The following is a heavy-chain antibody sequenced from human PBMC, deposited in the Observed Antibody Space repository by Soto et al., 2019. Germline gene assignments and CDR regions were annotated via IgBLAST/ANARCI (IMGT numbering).Heavy chain of an antibody. CDR3: ARHGSIAARHLPLYHYYGMDV. J-gene: IGHJ6*02. D-gene: IGHD6-6*01. CDR2: VYPGDSDT. CDR1: GYSFTSYW. Sequence: GESLKISCKGSGYSFTSYWIGWVRQMPGKGLEWMGIVYPGDSDTRYSPSFQGQVTISADKSISTAYLQWSSLKASDTAMYYCARHGSIAARHLPLYHYYGMDVWGQGTTVTVSS. V-gene: IGHV5-51*01.